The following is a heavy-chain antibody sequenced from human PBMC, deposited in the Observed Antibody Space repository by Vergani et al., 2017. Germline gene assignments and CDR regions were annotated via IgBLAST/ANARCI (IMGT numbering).Heavy chain of an antibody. J-gene: IGHJ6*02. D-gene: IGHD1-26*01. CDR3: AKDRPANMFSGAYGMDV. CDR2: IRFDGSNK. V-gene: IGHV3-30*02. Sequence: QVQLVESGGGVVQPGGSLRLSCAASGLTFSTCGMHWVRQAPGKGLEWVAFIRFDGSNKYYGDSVNGRFIISRDNSKSTVDLRMNSLRTDDTAIYYCAKDRPANMFSGAYGMDVGGQGPTVTV. CDR1: GLTFSTCG.